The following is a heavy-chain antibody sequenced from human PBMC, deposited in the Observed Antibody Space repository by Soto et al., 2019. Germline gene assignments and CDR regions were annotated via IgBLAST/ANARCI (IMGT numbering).Heavy chain of an antibody. J-gene: IGHJ4*02. D-gene: IGHD1-26*01. V-gene: IGHV3-30-3*01. CDR2: ISSDGNHK. CDR1: GFTVGAYT. CDR3: TRWEQPLFDS. Sequence: QVQLEESGGGVVQPGRSLRLSCAASGFTVGAYTMHWVRQAPGKGLEWVAVISSDGNHKYYTDSVKGRFTISRDTSTNTLFLQMNSLRPEDTAVYYCTRWEQPLFDSWGPGTLVTVSS.